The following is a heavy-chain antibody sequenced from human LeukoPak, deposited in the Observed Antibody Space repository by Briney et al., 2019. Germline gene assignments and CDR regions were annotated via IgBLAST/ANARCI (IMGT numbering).Heavy chain of an antibody. CDR3: AKSVRTAPFEY. J-gene: IGHJ4*02. CDR1: GASISSNY. CDR2: IYSSGST. Sequence: ETLSLTCTVSGASISSNYCSWIRQPPGKGLEWIGYIYSSGSTNSNPSLKSRVTMSVDTSKNQFSLRLTSVTAADTAFYYCAKSVRTAPFEYWGQGTLVTVSS. D-gene: IGHD2-21*02. V-gene: IGHV4-59*08.